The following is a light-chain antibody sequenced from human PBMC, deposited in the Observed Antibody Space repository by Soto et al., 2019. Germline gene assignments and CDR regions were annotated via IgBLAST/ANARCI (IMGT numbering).Light chain of an antibody. CDR3: QQYGRSPWT. Sequence: EIVLTQSPGTLSLSPGERATLSCRVSQSVSGSYLAWYQQKPGQAPRLLIFDASSRATGISDRFSGSGSGTDFTLTISRLEPEDFAVYYCQQYGRSPWTFGQGTKVEVK. CDR1: QSVSGSY. V-gene: IGKV3-20*01. CDR2: DAS. J-gene: IGKJ1*01.